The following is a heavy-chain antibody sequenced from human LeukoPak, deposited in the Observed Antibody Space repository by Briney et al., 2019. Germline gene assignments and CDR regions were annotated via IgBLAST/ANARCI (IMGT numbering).Heavy chain of an antibody. V-gene: IGHV4-59*01. CDR2: IYYSGST. Sequence: SETLSLPCTVSGGSISSYYWSWIRQPPGKGLEWIGYIYYSGSTNYSPSLKSRVTISVDTSKNQFSLKLSSVTAADTAVYYCARGGGDWYFDLWGRGTLVTVSS. J-gene: IGHJ2*01. CDR3: ARGGGDWYFDL. D-gene: IGHD3-16*01. CDR1: GGSISSYY.